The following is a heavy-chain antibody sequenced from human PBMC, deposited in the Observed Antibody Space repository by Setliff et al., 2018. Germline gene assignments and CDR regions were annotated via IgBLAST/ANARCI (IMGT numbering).Heavy chain of an antibody. J-gene: IGHJ5*02. V-gene: IGHV4-61*09. CDR3: ARAGPTVTFFRVLVISWWDP. CDR1: GDSISSGSYY. Sequence: SETLSLTCTVSGDSISSGSYYWTWIRQPAGKGLEWIGHFHTGGSTNYNRSLRSRVSISVVTSKNQFSLKLSSVTAADTATYYCARAGPTVTFFRVLVISWWDPWGQGSLVTV. D-gene: IGHD3-3*01. CDR2: FHTGGST.